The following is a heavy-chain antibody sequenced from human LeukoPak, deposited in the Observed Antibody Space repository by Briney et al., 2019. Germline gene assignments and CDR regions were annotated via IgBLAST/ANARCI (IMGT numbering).Heavy chain of an antibody. V-gene: IGHV1-2*02. J-gene: IGHJ6*02. D-gene: IGHD2-2*01. CDR3: ARGSGVVVPAAMSGMDV. Sequence: ASVKVSCKASGYTFTGYYMYRVRQAPGQGLEWMGWINPNSGGTNYAQKFQGRVTMTRDTSIGTAYMELSRLTSDDTAAYYCARGSGVVVPAAMSGMDVWGQGTAVTVSS. CDR2: INPNSGGT. CDR1: GYTFTGYY.